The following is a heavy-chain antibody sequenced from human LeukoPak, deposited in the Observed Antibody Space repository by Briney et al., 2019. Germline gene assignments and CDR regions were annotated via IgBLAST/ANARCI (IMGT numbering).Heavy chain of an antibody. CDR2: ISDSSGTI. Sequence: GGSLRLSCAASGFTFSKYSINWVRQAPGKGLEWISYISDSSGTIYYADSVKGRFNISRDNAKNSVYLQMNSLRAEDTAVYYCATNRFYYYVDVWGKGTTVTVSS. V-gene: IGHV3-48*01. CDR3: ATNRFYYYVDV. CDR1: GFTFSKYS. J-gene: IGHJ6*03.